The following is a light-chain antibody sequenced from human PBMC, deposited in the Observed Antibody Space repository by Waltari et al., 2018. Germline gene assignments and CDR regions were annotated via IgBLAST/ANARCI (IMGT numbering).Light chain of an antibody. CDR3: QQYGTSPRT. CDR1: QSVSSNY. Sequence: EIVLTQSPGTLSFSPGERASLSCRTSQSVSSNYLAWYQQRPGQAPRLLIYGASSRAIGIPDRFSGSGSGTDFTLTISRLGPEDFAVYYCQQYGTSPRTFGQGTKVEIK. V-gene: IGKV3-20*01. J-gene: IGKJ1*01. CDR2: GAS.